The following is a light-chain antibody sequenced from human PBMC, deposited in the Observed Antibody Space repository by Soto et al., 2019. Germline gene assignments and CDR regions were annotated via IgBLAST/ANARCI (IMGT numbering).Light chain of an antibody. CDR3: QQYNDYNRRFT. CDR1: QSVAAN. CDR2: GAS. J-gene: IGKJ4*02. V-gene: IGKV3-15*01. Sequence: EIVMTQSPATLSVSPGERATLSCRASQSVAANLAWYQQKPGQPPRLLIYGASTRATGIPARFSGSGSGTGISFTLTSMKSEYVEFDFCQQYNDYNRRFTFGGGTKVDI.